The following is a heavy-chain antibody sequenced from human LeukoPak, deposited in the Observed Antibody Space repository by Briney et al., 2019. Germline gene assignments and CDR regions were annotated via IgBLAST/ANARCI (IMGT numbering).Heavy chain of an antibody. J-gene: IGHJ4*02. CDR1: GFTFSSYA. CDR3: AKSAAIKPYYFDY. D-gene: IGHD2-2*01. Sequence: SGGSLRLPCAASGFTFSSYAMSWVRQAPGKGLEWVSAISGSGGSAYYADSVKGRFTISRDNSKNTLYLQMNSLRAEDTAVYYCAKSAAIKPYYFDYWGQGTLVTVSS. V-gene: IGHV3-23*01. CDR2: ISGSGGSA.